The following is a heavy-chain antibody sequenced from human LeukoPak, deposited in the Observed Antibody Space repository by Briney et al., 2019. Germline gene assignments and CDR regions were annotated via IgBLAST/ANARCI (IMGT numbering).Heavy chain of an antibody. D-gene: IGHD3-10*02. Sequence: GGSLRLSCAVSGFTFTTYAMTWVRQAPGKGLEWVSAISGSGTSTYYADSVKGRFTISRDDSKNTMYLQMNSLRAEDTAVYYCAKDRNYVATLDYWGQGTLVTVSS. CDR3: AKDRNYVATLDY. CDR2: ISGSGTST. J-gene: IGHJ4*02. CDR1: GFTFTTYA. V-gene: IGHV3-23*01.